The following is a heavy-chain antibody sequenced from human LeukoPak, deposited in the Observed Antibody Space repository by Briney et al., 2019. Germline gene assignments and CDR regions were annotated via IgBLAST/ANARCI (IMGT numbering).Heavy chain of an antibody. D-gene: IGHD2-2*01. J-gene: IGHJ4*02. CDR3: AKDRYCSSTSCPIDY. Sequence: PGGSLRLSCAASGLTFSSYGMHWVRQAPGKGLEWVAVISYDGSNKYYADSVKGRFTISRDNSKNTLYLQMNRLRAEDTAVYYCAKDRYCSSTSCPIDYWGQGTLVTVSS. CDR1: GLTFSSYG. V-gene: IGHV3-30*18. CDR2: ISYDGSNK.